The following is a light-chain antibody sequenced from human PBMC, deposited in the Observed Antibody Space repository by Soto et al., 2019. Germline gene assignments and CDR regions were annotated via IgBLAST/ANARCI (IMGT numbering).Light chain of an antibody. J-gene: IGKJ4*01. CDR2: ATS. Sequence: DIQMTQSPSSLSASVGDRVTITCRASQSISSYLNWYQQKPGKAPKLLIYATSSLQSGVLLRFSCSGSGTDFTLTISSLQPEDFATYYCQQIYSTPALTFGGGTKVEIK. CDR3: QQIYSTPALT. V-gene: IGKV1-39*01. CDR1: QSISSY.